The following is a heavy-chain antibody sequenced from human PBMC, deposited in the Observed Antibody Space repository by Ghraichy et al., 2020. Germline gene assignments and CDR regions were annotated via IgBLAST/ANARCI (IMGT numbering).Heavy chain of an antibody. V-gene: IGHV3-7*03. D-gene: IGHD2-15*01. CDR2: IKQDGSEK. CDR3: ARYSLETKGYCSGGSCYYAGSWFDP. Sequence: LSLTCAASGFTFSSYWMSWVRQAPGKGLEWVANIKQDGSEKYYVDSVKGRFTISRDNAKNSLYLQMNSLRAEDTAVYYCARYSLETKGYCSGGSCYYAGSWFDPWGQGTLVTVSS. J-gene: IGHJ5*02. CDR1: GFTFSSYW.